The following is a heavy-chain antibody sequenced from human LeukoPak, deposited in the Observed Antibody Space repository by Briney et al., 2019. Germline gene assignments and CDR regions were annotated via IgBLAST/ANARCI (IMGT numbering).Heavy chain of an antibody. CDR2: INHSGST. Sequence: SETLSLTCTVSGGSISSYYWSWIRQTPGKGLEWIGEINHSGSTYYNPSLESRVTMSVDPSKNQFSLNLHSVTAADTAVYYCARGVTSALSYYDGMDVWGQGTTVTVSS. V-gene: IGHV4-34*01. CDR1: GGSISSYY. D-gene: IGHD2/OR15-2a*01. CDR3: ARGVTSALSYYDGMDV. J-gene: IGHJ6*02.